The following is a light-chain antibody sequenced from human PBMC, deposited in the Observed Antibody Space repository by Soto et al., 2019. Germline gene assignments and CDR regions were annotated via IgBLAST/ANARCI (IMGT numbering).Light chain of an antibody. CDR3: QQLRMYPST. V-gene: IGKV3-15*01. CDR2: GAS. J-gene: IGKJ4*01. CDR1: QSVSSD. Sequence: EIVMTQSPATLSVSPGERATLSCRASQSVSSDLAWYHQKPGQAPRLLIYGASTRATGIPARFSGSGSGTEFTLTITSLQAEDFATYYCQQLRMYPSTFGGGTKVDIK.